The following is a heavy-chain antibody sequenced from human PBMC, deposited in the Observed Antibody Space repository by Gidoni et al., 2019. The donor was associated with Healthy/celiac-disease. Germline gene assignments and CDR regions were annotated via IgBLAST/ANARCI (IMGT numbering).Heavy chain of an antibody. V-gene: IGHV3-21*01. CDR2: ISSSSSYI. CDR1: GFPFSSYS. CDR3: ARGIAAAGRGCDP. D-gene: IGHD6-13*01. Sequence: ELQLVESVGGLVTPAGSLRLSCASSGFPFSSYSMNWVRQAPGKGLEWVSSISSSSSYIYYADAVKGRFTISRENDKNSLYLQMNSLRAEDTAVYYCARGIAAAGRGCDPWGQGTLVTVSS. J-gene: IGHJ5*02.